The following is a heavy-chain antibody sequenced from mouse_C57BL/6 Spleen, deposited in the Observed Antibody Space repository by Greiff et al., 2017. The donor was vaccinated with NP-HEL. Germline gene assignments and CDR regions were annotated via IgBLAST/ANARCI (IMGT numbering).Heavy chain of an antibody. Sequence: VQLQQPGAELVKPGASVKMSCKASGYTFTSYWITWVKQRPGQGLEWIGDIYPGSGSTNYNEKFKSKATLTVDTSSSTAYMQLSSLTSEDSAVYYCARDRYYGNLFDYWGQGTTLTVSS. CDR1: GYTFTSYW. D-gene: IGHD2-1*01. CDR3: ARDRYYGNLFDY. J-gene: IGHJ2*01. V-gene: IGHV1-55*01. CDR2: IYPGSGST.